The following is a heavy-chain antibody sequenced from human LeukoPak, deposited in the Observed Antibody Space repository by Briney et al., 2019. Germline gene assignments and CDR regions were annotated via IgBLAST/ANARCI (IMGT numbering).Heavy chain of an antibody. CDR3: AKAYSSGYWDYFDY. Sequence: GGSLRLSCSASGFTFSSYPTHWVRQAPGKGLEYVSRISTNGGSTHYADSVKGRFPISRDNSKNTLYMEMNSLRAEDSAVYYCAKAYSSGYWDYFDYWGQGTLVTVSS. CDR2: ISTNGGST. CDR1: GFTFSSYP. V-gene: IGHV3-64*04. J-gene: IGHJ4*02. D-gene: IGHD3-22*01.